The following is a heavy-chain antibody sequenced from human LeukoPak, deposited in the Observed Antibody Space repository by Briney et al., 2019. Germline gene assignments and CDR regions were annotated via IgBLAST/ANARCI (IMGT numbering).Heavy chain of an antibody. D-gene: IGHD6-19*01. CDR3: ARGFPVVAGNFDY. J-gene: IGHJ4*02. CDR2: IYSGGNT. V-gene: IGHV3-66*01. CDR1: GFTVSSYY. Sequence: GGSLRLSCAASGFTVSSYYMSWVRQAPGKGLEWVSVIYSGGNTYYADSVKGRFTISRDSSKNTLYLQMNSLRAEDTVVYYCARGFPVVAGNFDYWGQGTLVTVSS.